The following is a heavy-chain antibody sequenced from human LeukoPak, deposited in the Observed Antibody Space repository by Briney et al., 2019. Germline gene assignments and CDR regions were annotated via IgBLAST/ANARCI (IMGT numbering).Heavy chain of an antibody. CDR1: GDSISTSSYY. CDR3: ARSYYYEYRQIGY. V-gene: IGHV4-39*01. CDR2: IYYSGST. J-gene: IGHJ4*02. D-gene: IGHD3-22*01. Sequence: SETLSLTCTVSGDSISTSSYYWGWIRQPPGKGLEWLGSIYYSGSTYYNPSLKSRVTISVDTSKNQFSLNLYSVTAADTAVFYCARSYYYEYRQIGYWGQGTLVTVSS.